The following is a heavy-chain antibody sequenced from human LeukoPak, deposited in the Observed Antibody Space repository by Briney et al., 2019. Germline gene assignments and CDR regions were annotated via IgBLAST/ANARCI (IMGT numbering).Heavy chain of an antibody. V-gene: IGHV4-34*01. CDR2: INHSGST. CDR3: ARGLTAAIFNY. CDR1: GGSFSGYY. J-gene: IGHJ4*02. Sequence: SETLSLTCAVYGGSFSGYYWSWIRQPPGKGLEWIGEINHSGSTNYNPSLKSRVTISVDTSKNQFSLKLSSVTAADTAVYYCARGLTAAIFNYRGQGTLVTVSS. D-gene: IGHD2-2*02.